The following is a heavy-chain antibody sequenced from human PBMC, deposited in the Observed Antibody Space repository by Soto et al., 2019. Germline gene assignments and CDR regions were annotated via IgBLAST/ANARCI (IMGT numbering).Heavy chain of an antibody. CDR2: ISSSGSTI. J-gene: IGHJ4*02. D-gene: IGHD3-3*01. Sequence: PGGSLRLSCAASGFTFSDYYMSWIRQAPGKGLEWVSYISSSGSTIYYADSVKGRFTISRDNAKNSLYLQMNSLRAEDTAVYYCARDLYYDFWSGIFDYWGQGTLVTVSS. CDR1: GFTFSDYY. V-gene: IGHV3-11*01. CDR3: ARDLYYDFWSGIFDY.